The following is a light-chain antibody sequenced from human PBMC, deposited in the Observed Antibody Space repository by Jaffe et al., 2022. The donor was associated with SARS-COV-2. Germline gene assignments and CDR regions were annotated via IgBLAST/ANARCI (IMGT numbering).Light chain of an antibody. Sequence: QSPLTQPRSVSGSPGQSVTISCTGTSSDVGSWTYVSWYQQHPGKAPKLMIYDVNKRPSGVPDRFSGSKSGNTASLTISGLQAEDEADYYCCSYAGNYPFIFGTGTKVTVL. CDR3: CSYAGNYPFI. CDR2: DVN. V-gene: IGLV2-11*01. CDR1: SSDVGSWTY. J-gene: IGLJ1*01.